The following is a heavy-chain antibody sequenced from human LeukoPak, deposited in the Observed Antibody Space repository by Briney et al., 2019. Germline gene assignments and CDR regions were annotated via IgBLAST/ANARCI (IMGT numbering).Heavy chain of an antibody. J-gene: IGHJ4*02. D-gene: IGHD1-26*01. CDR1: GGSIGPHY. CDR2: IYFTGTT. V-gene: IGHV4-59*11. CDR3: ARGGSYYDS. Sequence: SETLSLTCTVSGGSIGPHYWSWIRQPPGKGLEWIGYIYFTGTTNYNPSLKSRVTISVDTSKNQFSLFLTSVTAADTAVYFCARGGSYYDSWGQGILVTVSS.